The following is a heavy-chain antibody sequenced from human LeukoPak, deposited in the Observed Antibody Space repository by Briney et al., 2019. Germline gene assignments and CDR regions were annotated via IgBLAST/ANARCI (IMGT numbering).Heavy chain of an antibody. Sequence: PSETLSLTCTVSGGSISSYYWSWIRQPAGKGLEWIGRIYTSGSTNYNPSLKSRVTMSVDTSKNQFSLRLTSVTAADMAVYYCAMQVGIYGDYNNWFDPWGQGARVTVSS. J-gene: IGHJ5*02. CDR2: IYTSGST. V-gene: IGHV4-4*07. CDR3: AMQVGIYGDYNNWFDP. D-gene: IGHD4-17*01. CDR1: GGSISSYY.